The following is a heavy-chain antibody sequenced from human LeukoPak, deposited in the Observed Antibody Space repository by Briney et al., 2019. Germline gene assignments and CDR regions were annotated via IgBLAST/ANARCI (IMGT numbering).Heavy chain of an antibody. J-gene: IGHJ4*02. D-gene: IGHD6-19*01. CDR3: ANISPGIAVAGTLDY. CDR2: IYYSGST. V-gene: IGHV4-59*01. CDR1: GGSISSYY. Sequence: PSETLSLTCTVSGGSISSYYWSWIRQPPGKGLEWIGYIYYSGSTNYNPSLKSRVTISVDTSKNQFSLKLSSVTAADTAVYYCANISPGIAVAGTLDYWGQGTLSPSPQ.